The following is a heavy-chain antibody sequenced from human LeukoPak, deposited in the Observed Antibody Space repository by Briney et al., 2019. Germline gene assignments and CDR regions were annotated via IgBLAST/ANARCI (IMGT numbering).Heavy chain of an antibody. CDR3: ARDTYRFDDY. V-gene: IGHV3-7*01. J-gene: IGHJ4*02. CDR2: IDEDGSDK. Sequence: PGGPLRLSCAASGFTFSSYWMSWFRQAPGKGLEWVASIDEDGSDKYSEDSVEGRFSITRDNAKNSLYLQMNNLRAEDTAVYYCARDTYRFDDYWGQGTLVTVSS. CDR1: GFTFSSYW.